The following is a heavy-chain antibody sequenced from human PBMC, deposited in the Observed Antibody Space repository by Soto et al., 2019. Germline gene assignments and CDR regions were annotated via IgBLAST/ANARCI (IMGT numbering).Heavy chain of an antibody. CDR2: IIPMLGMS. V-gene: IGHV1-69*02. CDR3: ATNYGSGSTHFEY. J-gene: IGHJ4*02. Sequence: QVQLVQSGAEVKKPGSPVRVSCTASGDTFNFYTISWVRQVPGQGPEWMGRIIPMLGMSNYAQKCQGRVTIMADKSTSTVYMNLSGLTSEDTAVYYCATNYGSGSTHFEYWGQGTLVTVSS. D-gene: IGHD3-10*01. CDR1: GDTFNFYT.